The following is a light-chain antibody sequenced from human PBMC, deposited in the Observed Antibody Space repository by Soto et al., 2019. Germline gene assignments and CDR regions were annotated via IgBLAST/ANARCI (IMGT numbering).Light chain of an antibody. CDR2: WAS. Sequence: DIVMTQSPDSLAVSLGERATINCKSSQSVLYSTNNKNYLAWYQQKPGHPPKLLISWASTRESGVPDRFSGSGSGTDFTLTISSLQAEDVAVYYCQQYYSTPNFGQGTKVEIK. CDR3: QQYYSTPN. J-gene: IGKJ1*01. CDR1: QSVLYSTNNKNY. V-gene: IGKV4-1*01.